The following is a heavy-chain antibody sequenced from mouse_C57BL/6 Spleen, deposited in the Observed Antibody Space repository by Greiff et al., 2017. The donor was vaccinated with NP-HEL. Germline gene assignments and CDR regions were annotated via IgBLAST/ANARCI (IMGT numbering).Heavy chain of an antibody. CDR1: GYTFTSYW. V-gene: IGHV1-69*01. J-gene: IGHJ1*03. Sequence: QVQLKQPGAELVMPGASVKLSCKASGYTFTSYWMHWVKQRPGQGLEWIGEIDPSDSYTNYNQKFKGKSTLTVDKSSSTAYMQLSSLTSEDSAVYYCARNDVWGTGTTVTVSS. CDR3: ARNDV. CDR2: IDPSDSYT.